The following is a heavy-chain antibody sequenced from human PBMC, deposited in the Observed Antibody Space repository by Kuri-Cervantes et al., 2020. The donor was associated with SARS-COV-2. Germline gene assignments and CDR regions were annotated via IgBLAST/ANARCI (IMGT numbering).Heavy chain of an antibody. J-gene: IGHJ4*02. D-gene: IGHD1-7*01. CDR1: GFTFSSYG. Sequence: LSLTCPASGFTFSSYGMHWVRQAQGKGLEWVAVISYDGSNKYYADSVKGRFTISRDNSKNTLYLQMNSLRAEDTAVYYCARAPINNPSNWNLDDWGQGTLVTVSS. CDR2: ISYDGSNK. CDR3: ARAPINNPSNWNLDD. V-gene: IGHV3-30*19.